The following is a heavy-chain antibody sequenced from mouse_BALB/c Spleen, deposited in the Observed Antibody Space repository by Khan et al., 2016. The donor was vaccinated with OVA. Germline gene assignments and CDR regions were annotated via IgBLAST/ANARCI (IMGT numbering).Heavy chain of an antibody. Sequence: QVQLQQSGAELMKPGASVKISCKATGYTFSSYWIEWVKQRPGHGLEWIGEILPGRGNSNYNEKFKDRATFTADTSSTIAYMQLSSLTSEDSAVYYWARGAGTTYGMDYWGQGTSVTVSS. V-gene: IGHV1-9*01. CDR3: ARGAGTTYGMDY. CDR2: ILPGRGNS. J-gene: IGHJ4*01. D-gene: IGHD4-1*01. CDR1: GYTFSSYW.